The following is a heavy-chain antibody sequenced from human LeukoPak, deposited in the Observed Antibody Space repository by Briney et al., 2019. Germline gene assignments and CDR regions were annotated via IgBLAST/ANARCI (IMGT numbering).Heavy chain of an antibody. D-gene: IGHD3-10*01. J-gene: IGHJ4*02. CDR2: IIPLFGIV. V-gene: IGHV1-69*17. Sequence: SVNVSCKASGGTFSSYTIILVRQPPGQGLEWMGGIIPLFGIVNDAQKFQGRVTMTEDTSTDTAYMELSSLRSEDTAVYYCATAGGRITMVRGATEDYWGQGTLVTVSS. CDR3: ATAGGRITMVRGATEDY. CDR1: GGTFSSYT.